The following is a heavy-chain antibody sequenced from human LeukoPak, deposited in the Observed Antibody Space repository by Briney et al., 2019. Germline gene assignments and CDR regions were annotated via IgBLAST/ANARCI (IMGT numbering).Heavy chain of an antibody. CDR1: GGTFSSYA. J-gene: IGHJ5*02. Sequence: SVKVSCKASGGTFSSYAISWVRQAPGQGLEWMGGIIPIFGTANYAQKFQGRVTITADESTSTAYMELSSLRSENTAVYYCARGPYSSSQFDPWGQGTLVTVSS. CDR3: ARGPYSSSQFDP. V-gene: IGHV1-69*13. CDR2: IIPIFGTA. D-gene: IGHD6-13*01.